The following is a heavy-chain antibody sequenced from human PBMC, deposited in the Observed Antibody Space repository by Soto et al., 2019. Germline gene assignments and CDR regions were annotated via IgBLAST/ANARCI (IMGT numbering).Heavy chain of an antibody. V-gene: IGHV1-69*08. CDR2: IIPILGIA. Sequence: QVQLVQSGAEVKKPGSSVKVSCKASGGTFSSHTISWVRQAPGQGLEWMGRIIPILGIANYAQKFQGGVTITADKSTSTAYMGLSSLRSEDTAVYYCARDSGSYYGSGSYYGWGQGTLVTVSS. CDR3: ARDSGSYYGSGSYYG. CDR1: GGTFSSHT. D-gene: IGHD3-10*01. J-gene: IGHJ4*02.